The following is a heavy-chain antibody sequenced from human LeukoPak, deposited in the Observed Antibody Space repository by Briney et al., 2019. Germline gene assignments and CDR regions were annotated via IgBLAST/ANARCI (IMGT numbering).Heavy chain of an antibody. Sequence: SETLSLTCTVSGGSISSYYWSWLRQPPGKGLEWIGYIYYSGSTNYNPSPKSRVTISVDTSKNQFSLTLSSVTSADTAVYYCARAPIWIAVAGVFDYWGQGTLVTVSS. CDR3: ARAPIWIAVAGVFDY. CDR1: GGSISSYY. CDR2: IYYSGST. J-gene: IGHJ4*02. D-gene: IGHD6-19*01. V-gene: IGHV4-59*01.